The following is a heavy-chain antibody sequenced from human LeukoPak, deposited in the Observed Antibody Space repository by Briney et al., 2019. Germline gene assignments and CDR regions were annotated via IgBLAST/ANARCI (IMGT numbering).Heavy chain of an antibody. Sequence: GGSLRLSCAASGFTFTSYVMHWVRQAPGKGLEWVAGISTDGSNEYYADSVKGRFTISRDNSKNTLYLQMNSLRAEDTAVYYCAKGASDYIWGSFRPPDDYWGQGTLVTVSS. V-gene: IGHV3-30*18. CDR3: AKGASDYIWGSFRPPDDY. CDR1: GFTFTSYV. D-gene: IGHD3-16*02. J-gene: IGHJ4*02. CDR2: ISTDGSNE.